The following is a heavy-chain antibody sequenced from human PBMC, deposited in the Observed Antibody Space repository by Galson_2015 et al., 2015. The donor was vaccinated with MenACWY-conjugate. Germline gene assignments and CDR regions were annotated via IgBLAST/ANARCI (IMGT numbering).Heavy chain of an antibody. CDR2: INHSGST. Sequence: ETLSLTCAVYGGSFSGYYWSWIRQPPGKGLEWIGEINHSGSTNYNPSLKSRVTISVDTSKNQFSLKLSSVTAADTAVYYCARVGAKHDAFDIWGQGTMVTVSS. D-gene: IGHD4/OR15-4a*01. CDR3: ARVGAKHDAFDI. J-gene: IGHJ3*02. V-gene: IGHV4-34*01. CDR1: GGSFSGYY.